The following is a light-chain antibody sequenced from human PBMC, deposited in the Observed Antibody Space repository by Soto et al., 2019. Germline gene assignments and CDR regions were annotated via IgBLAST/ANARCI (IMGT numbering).Light chain of an antibody. V-gene: IGLV2-14*01. Sequence: QSALTQPASVSGSPGQSITISCAGSSSDVGTYNSVSWYQQQPGKAPKLMIYEVSVRPSGVSNRFSGSKSGNTVSLTISGLQAEDEADYYCKSYSTSSTPYVFGTGTKLTVL. CDR3: KSYSTSSTPYV. CDR2: EVS. J-gene: IGLJ1*01. CDR1: SSDVGTYNS.